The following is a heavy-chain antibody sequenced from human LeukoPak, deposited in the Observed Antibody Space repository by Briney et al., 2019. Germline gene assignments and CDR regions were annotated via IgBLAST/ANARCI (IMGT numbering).Heavy chain of an antibody. Sequence: GASVKVSCKPSGYTFADYFIHWVRQAPGQGLEWMGRINANRGGTEYEQKFQGRVTMTRDTSISTAYVEVNWLISDDTAIYYCARDVSSTPNWEFDYWGQGTLVTVSS. CDR2: INANRGGT. D-gene: IGHD1-26*01. J-gene: IGHJ4*02. V-gene: IGHV1-2*06. CDR3: ARDVSSTPNWEFDY. CDR1: GYTFADYF.